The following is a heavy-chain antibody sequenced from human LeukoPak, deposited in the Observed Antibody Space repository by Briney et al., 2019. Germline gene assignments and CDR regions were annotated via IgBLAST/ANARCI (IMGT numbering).Heavy chain of an antibody. CDR1: GYTLTELS. J-gene: IGHJ6*02. Sequence: ASVKVSCKVSGYTLTELSMHWVRQAPGKGLEWMGGFDPEDGETIYARKFQGRVTMTEDTSTDTAYMELSSLRSEDTAAYYCATRRSTSRDYYYGMDVWGQGTTVTVSS. CDR2: FDPEDGET. CDR3: ATRRSTSRDYYYGMDV. D-gene: IGHD2-2*01. V-gene: IGHV1-24*01.